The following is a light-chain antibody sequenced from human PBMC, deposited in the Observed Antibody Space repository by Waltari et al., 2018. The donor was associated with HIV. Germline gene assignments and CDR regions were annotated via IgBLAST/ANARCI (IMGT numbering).Light chain of an antibody. CDR2: KDS. V-gene: IGLV3-25*03. J-gene: IGLJ7*01. Sequence: SYELTQPPSVSVSPGQTARITCSGDVLPKQYAYWYQQKPGQAPVVVISKDSDRPAGIPERFSGSSSGTTVTLTISGVQAEDEADYYCQSADSSGTYAVFGGGTQLTVL. CDR3: QSADSSGTYAV. CDR1: VLPKQY.